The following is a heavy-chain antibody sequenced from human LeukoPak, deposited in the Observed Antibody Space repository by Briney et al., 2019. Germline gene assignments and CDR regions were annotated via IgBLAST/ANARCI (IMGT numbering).Heavy chain of an antibody. CDR1: GFSFSNYE. D-gene: IGHD5-12*01. CDR3: AKGPGARGHFNWFDP. V-gene: IGHV3-48*03. CDR2: ITASSTTI. J-gene: IGHJ5*02. Sequence: PGGSLRLSCAASGFSFSNYEMNWVRQAPGKGLEWISYITASSTTIYSADSVKGRFTISRDNAKNSLYLQMNGLRGEDTAVYYCAKGPGARGHFNWFDPWGQGTLVTVSS.